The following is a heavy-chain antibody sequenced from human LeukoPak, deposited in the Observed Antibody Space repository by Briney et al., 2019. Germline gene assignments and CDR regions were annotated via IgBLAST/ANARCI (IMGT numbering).Heavy chain of an antibody. CDR1: GDSISNSYYY. CDR2: IYYSGST. CDR3: VSFSEVGAPTWARTLVDN. J-gene: IGHJ4*02. D-gene: IGHD1-26*01. V-gene: IGHV4-39*01. Sequence: PSETLSLTCTVSGDSISNSYYYWGWIRQPPVKGLEWIANIYYSGSTYYNPSLKSRVTISVDTSKNQCSLKLSSVTAADTAVYYCVSFSEVGAPTWARTLVDNWGQGTLVTVSS.